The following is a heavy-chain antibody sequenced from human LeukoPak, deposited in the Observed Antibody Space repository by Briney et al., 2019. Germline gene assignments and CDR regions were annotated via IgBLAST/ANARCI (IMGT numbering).Heavy chain of an antibody. Sequence: ASVKVSCKVSGYTLTELSMHWVRQAPGKGLEWMGGFDPEDGETIYAQKFQGRDTMTEDTSTDTAYMVLSSLRSEDTAVYYCATEGIPFDAFDIWGQGTMVTVSS. CDR3: ATEGIPFDAFDI. CDR1: GYTLTELS. J-gene: IGHJ3*02. V-gene: IGHV1-24*01. D-gene: IGHD3-10*01. CDR2: FDPEDGET.